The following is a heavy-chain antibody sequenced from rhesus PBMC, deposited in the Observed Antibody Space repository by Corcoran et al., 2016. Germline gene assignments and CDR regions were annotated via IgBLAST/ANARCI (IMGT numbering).Heavy chain of an antibody. D-gene: IGHD3-9*01. Sequence: QVQLQESGPGLVKPSETLSLTCAVSGYSISSGYGWSWIRQPPGKGLEWIGYIGGISGTPHPNPSLKSRVTISKDPSKNQFSLKLSSVTAADTAVYYCARPYEDDYGYYSPGFDYWGQGVLVTVSS. CDR3: ARPYEDDYGYYSPGFDY. V-gene: IGHV4-127*01. CDR2: IGGISGTP. CDR1: GYSISSGYG. J-gene: IGHJ4*01.